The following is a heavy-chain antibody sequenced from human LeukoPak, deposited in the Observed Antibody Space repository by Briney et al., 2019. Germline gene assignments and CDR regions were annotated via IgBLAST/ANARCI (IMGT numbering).Heavy chain of an antibody. D-gene: IGHD4-17*01. CDR1: GSTFSNAW. Sequence: GGSLRLSCAASGSTFSNAWMSWVRQAPGKGLEWVGRIKSKTDGGTTDYAAPVKGRFTISRDDSKNTLYLQMDSLKTEDTAVYYCTTDHGDHAFDIWGQGTMVTVSS. CDR2: IKSKTDGGTT. J-gene: IGHJ3*02. CDR3: TTDHGDHAFDI. V-gene: IGHV3-15*01.